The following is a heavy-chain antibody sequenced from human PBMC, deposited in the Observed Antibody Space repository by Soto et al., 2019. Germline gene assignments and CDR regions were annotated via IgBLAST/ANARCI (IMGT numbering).Heavy chain of an antibody. CDR3: ARGKSGYYPYFDN. CDR2: VYYSGST. J-gene: IGHJ4*02. D-gene: IGHD3-22*01. CDR1: GDFISSYY. Sequence: SETLSLTCTVSGDFISSYYWSWIRQPPGKGLEWIGYVYYSGSTNYNPSLKSLVTISVDTSKKQFSLKLRSVTAADTAVYFCARGKSGYYPYFDNWGQGTLVTVSS. V-gene: IGHV4-59*01.